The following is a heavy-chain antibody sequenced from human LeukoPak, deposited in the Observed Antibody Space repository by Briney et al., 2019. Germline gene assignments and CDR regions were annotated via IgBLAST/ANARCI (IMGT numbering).Heavy chain of an antibody. J-gene: IGHJ5*02. Sequence: SETLSLTCTVSGGSISSYYWSWIRQPPGKGLEWIGYIYYSGSTNYNPSLKSRVTISVDTSKNQFSLKLSSATAADTAVYYCARDQRVRGTQFDPWGQGTLVTVSS. D-gene: IGHD3-10*01. CDR3: ARDQRVRGTQFDP. CDR2: IYYSGST. V-gene: IGHV4-59*01. CDR1: GGSISSYY.